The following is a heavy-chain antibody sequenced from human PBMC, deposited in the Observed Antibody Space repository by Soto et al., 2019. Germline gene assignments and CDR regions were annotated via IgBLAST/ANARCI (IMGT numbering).Heavy chain of an antibody. Sequence: GGSLRLSCAAPGFTVSSNYMSWVRQAPGKGLEWVSVIYYDGSTYYADSVKGRFTISRPNSKNTLYLQMNSLRDEDTAVYYCARDDRCGGDCLTGETARRDAFDIWGQGTMVTVSS. CDR3: ARDDRCGGDCLTGETARRDAFDI. D-gene: IGHD2-21*01. CDR2: IYYDGST. J-gene: IGHJ3*02. CDR1: GFTVSSNY. V-gene: IGHV3-53*04.